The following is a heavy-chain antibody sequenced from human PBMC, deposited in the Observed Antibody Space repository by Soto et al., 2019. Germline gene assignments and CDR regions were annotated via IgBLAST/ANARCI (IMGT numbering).Heavy chain of an antibody. CDR2: INPNSGGS. CDR3: ARDRGTYYGTDV. CDR1: GYTFTGYY. Sequence: QVQLVQSGAEVKKPGASVKVSCKASGYTFTGYYIQWVRQAPGQGLEWLGWINPNSGGSNYAQKFQGWVTMTSDTSISTAYMDRSRLTSDDTAVYYCARDRGTYYGTDVWGQGTTVTVSS. D-gene: IGHD3-10*01. J-gene: IGHJ6*02. V-gene: IGHV1-2*04.